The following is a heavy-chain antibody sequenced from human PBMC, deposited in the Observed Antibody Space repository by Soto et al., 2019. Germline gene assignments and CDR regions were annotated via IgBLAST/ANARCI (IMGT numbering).Heavy chain of an antibody. Sequence: EVQLVESGGGLVKPGGSLRLSCAVSGFTLTNVWMNWVRQAPGKELEWVGRIKSKTDGGTTDYAAPVKGRFTISRDDSKNTLYLQMNSLKTEDTAVYYCSHGYGQYFDSWGQGTLVTVSS. V-gene: IGHV3-15*07. CDR2: IKSKTDGGTT. CDR3: SHGYGQYFDS. D-gene: IGHD5-18*01. J-gene: IGHJ4*02. CDR1: GFTLTNVW.